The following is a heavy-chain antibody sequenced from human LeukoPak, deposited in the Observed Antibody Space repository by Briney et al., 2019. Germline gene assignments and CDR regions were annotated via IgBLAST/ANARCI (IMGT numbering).Heavy chain of an antibody. D-gene: IGHD3-22*01. CDR3: ARGDYYDSSGYYYFDY. Sequence: PSETLSLTCAVYGGSFSGYYWSWIRRPPGKGLEWIGEINHSGSTNYNPSLKSRVTISVDTSKNQFSLKLSSVTAANTAVYYCARGDYYDSSGYYYFDYWGQGTLVTVSS. CDR2: INHSGST. CDR1: GGSFSGYY. V-gene: IGHV4-34*01. J-gene: IGHJ4*02.